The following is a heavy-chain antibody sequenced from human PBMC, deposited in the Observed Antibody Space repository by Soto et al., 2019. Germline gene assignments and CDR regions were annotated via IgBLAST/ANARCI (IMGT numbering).Heavy chain of an antibody. CDR1: GASVSGSYYY. D-gene: IGHD1-20*01. CDR3: ATSQKGYNWNYFDH. V-gene: IGHV4-39*01. Sequence: XTLSLPCAVSGASVSGSYYYWAWLRQSPGKGPEWIGSVFYTGFTSYNPSLDSRVSVSVDTSKSQFSLKLSDVTAADTAVYYCATSQKGYNWNYFDHWGQGALGTVSS. CDR2: VFYTGFT. J-gene: IGHJ4*02.